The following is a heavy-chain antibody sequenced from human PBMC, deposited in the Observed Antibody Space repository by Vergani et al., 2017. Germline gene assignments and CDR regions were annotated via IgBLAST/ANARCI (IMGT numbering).Heavy chain of an antibody. V-gene: IGHV1-69*01. CDR1: GGTFSSYA. Sequence: QVQLVQSGAEVKKPGSSVKVSCKASGGTFSSYAISWVRQAPGQGLEWMGGIIPIFGTANYAQKFQGRVRITADESTGTAYMELSSLRSEDTAVYYCARALHIYRLVGANIYYFDYWGQGTLVTVSS. D-gene: IGHD1-26*01. CDR2: IIPIFGTA. J-gene: IGHJ4*02. CDR3: ARALHIYRLVGANIYYFDY.